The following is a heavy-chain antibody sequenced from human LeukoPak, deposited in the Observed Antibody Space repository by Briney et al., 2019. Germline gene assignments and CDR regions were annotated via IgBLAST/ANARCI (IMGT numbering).Heavy chain of an antibody. V-gene: IGHV3-23*01. J-gene: IGHJ4*02. D-gene: IGHD6-19*01. Sequence: PGGSLRLSCAASGFTFSSYAMSWVRQAPGKGLVWVSTITDSSGNTFYADSVKGRFTISRDNSKNTLYLQMNSLRAGDTAVYYCAKRGAGYYFDYWSQGTLVTVSS. CDR2: ITDSSGNT. CDR3: AKRGAGYYFDY. CDR1: GFTFSSYA.